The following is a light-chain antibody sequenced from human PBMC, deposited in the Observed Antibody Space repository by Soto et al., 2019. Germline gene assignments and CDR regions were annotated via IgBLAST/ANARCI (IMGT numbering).Light chain of an antibody. J-gene: IGKJ3*01. CDR2: GAS. CDR1: QSVGSN. V-gene: IGKV3-15*01. Sequence: VMTQSPATLSVSPGERATLSCRASQSVGSNLARYQQKPGQAPRLLIYGASTRATGIPARFSGSGSGTEFTLTISSLQFEDFAVYYCQQSHNWLFTFGPGTKVDIK. CDR3: QQSHNWLFT.